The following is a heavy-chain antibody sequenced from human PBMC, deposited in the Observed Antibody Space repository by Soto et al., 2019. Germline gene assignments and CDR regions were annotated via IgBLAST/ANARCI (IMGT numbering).Heavy chain of an antibody. J-gene: IGHJ6*02. D-gene: IGHD3-16*01. CDR2: ISGSGGST. Sequence: EVQLLESGGGLVQPGGSLRLSCAASGFTFSSYAMSWVRQAPGKGLEWVSAISGSGGSTYYADSVKGRFTISRDNSKNTLDLQRNSLRAEDTAVDYCAKEEGDFYYDDGMDVWGQGTTVTVSS. V-gene: IGHV3-23*01. CDR3: AKEEGDFYYDDGMDV. CDR1: GFTFSSYA.